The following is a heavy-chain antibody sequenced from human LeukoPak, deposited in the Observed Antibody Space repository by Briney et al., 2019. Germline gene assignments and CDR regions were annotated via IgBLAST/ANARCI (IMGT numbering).Heavy chain of an antibody. CDR1: GGTFSSYA. J-gene: IGHJ6*02. D-gene: IGHD5-24*01. Sequence: SVKVSCKASGGTFSSYAISWVRQAPGQGLEWMGGIIPIFGTANYAQKFQGRVTITAGESTSTAYMELSSLRSEDTAVYYCARDHKMATITPYYYYGMDVWGQGTTVTVSS. CDR3: ARDHKMATITPYYYYGMDV. V-gene: IGHV1-69*13. CDR2: IIPIFGTA.